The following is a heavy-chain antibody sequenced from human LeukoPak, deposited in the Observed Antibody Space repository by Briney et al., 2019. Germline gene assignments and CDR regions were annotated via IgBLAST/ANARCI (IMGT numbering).Heavy chain of an antibody. CDR3: ARYLGYCSGGSCYWFDP. CDR2: INHSGST. CDR1: GGSFSGYY. Sequence: SETLSLTCAVYGGSFSGYYWSWICQPPGKGLEWIGEINHSGSTNYNPSLKSRVTISVDTSKNQFSLKLSSVTAADTAVYYCARYLGYCSGGSCYWFDPWGQGTLVTVSS. J-gene: IGHJ5*02. V-gene: IGHV4-34*01. D-gene: IGHD2-15*01.